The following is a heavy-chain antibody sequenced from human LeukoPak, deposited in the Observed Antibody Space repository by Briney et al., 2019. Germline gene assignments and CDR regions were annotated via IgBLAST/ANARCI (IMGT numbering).Heavy chain of an antibody. D-gene: IGHD3-16*02. CDR1: GYTFSGSQ. J-gene: IGHJ4*02. V-gene: IGHV1-2*02. Sequence: ASVKVSCKHSGYTFSGSQIHCVRHTPGQGLEWMCWINPNSGDTKYAQKFQGRVTMTSDTSTSTVYMELSRLSSDDTAVYSCARGAVSGTYRYLYWGQGTLVTVST. CDR3: ARGAVSGTYRYLY. CDR2: INPNSGDT.